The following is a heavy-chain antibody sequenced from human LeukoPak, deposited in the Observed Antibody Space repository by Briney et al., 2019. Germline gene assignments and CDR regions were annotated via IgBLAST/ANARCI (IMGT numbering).Heavy chain of an antibody. J-gene: IGHJ4*02. D-gene: IGHD3-10*01. CDR2: ISGSGGST. CDR1: GFSFSTYA. V-gene: IGHV3-23*01. CDR3: ARDGLVREGIAFDY. Sequence: GGSLRLSCAASGFSFSTYAMSWVRQAPGKGLEWVSAISGSGGSTYYADSVKGRFTISRDNAKNSLYLQMSSLRAEDTAVYYCARDGLVREGIAFDYWGQGTLVTVSS.